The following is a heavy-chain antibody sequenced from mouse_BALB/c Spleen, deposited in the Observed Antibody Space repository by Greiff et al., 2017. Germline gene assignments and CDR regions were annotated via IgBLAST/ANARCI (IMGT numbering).Heavy chain of an antibody. D-gene: IGHD2-1*01. Sequence: VQVQQSGPGRVQPSQSLSIIRTVSGFSLSSYGVHWVRQSSGKGLVWRGELWSGGSTDYNAAFISRMSISKDNSKSQVFLKMNSLQANDTAIYYCARNRGGNAWFAYWVQGTLVAVSA. CDR3: ARNRGGNAWFAY. CDR1: GFSLSSYG. CDR2: LWSGGST. J-gene: IGHJ3*01. V-gene: IGHV2-2*02.